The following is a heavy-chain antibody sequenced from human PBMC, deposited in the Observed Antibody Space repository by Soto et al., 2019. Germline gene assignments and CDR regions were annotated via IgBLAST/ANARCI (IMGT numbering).Heavy chain of an antibody. CDR2: INHSGSN. CDR1: GGSFSGYY. D-gene: IGHD2-2*01. CDR3: ARYGSIVVVPAAMYFDY. J-gene: IGHJ4*02. V-gene: IGHV4-34*01. Sequence: QVQLQQWGAGLLKPSETLSLTCAVYGGSFSGYYWSWIRQPPGKGLECIWEINHSGSNNYNPSLKSRVTISGDTSQNQFSRKLSSVTAADTAVYYCARYGSIVVVPAAMYFDYWGQGTLVTVSS.